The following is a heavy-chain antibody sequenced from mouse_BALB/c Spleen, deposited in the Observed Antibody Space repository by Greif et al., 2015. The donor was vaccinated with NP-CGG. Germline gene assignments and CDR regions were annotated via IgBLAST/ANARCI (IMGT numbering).Heavy chain of an antibody. D-gene: IGHD2-4*01. V-gene: IGHV14-3*02. CDR3: ASVITEGSAY. CDR2: IDPANGNT. CDR1: GFNIKDTY. Sequence: LVESGAELVKPGASVKLSCTASGFNIKDTYMHWVKQRPEQGLEWIGRIDPANGNTKYDPKFQGKATITADTSSNTAYLQLSSLTSEDTAVYYCASVITEGSAYWGQGTLVTVSA. J-gene: IGHJ3*01.